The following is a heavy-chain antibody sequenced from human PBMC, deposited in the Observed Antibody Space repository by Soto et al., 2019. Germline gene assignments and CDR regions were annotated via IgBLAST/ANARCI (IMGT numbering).Heavy chain of an antibody. CDR2: ISGSGAST. CDR3: AKNYDYGSGRSDV. V-gene: IGHV3-23*01. J-gene: IGHJ6*02. D-gene: IGHD3-10*01. Sequence: PGGSLRLSCAASGFTFSNYAMTWVRQAPGKGLEWVSVISGSGASTYYADPVKGRVTISRDNSKNTLYLHMNSLRAEDTAVYFCAKNYDYGSGRSDVWGQGTKVTVSS. CDR1: GFTFSNYA.